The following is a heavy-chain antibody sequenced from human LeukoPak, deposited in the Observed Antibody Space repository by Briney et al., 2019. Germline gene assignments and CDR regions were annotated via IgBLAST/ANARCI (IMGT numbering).Heavy chain of an antibody. V-gene: IGHV3-21*01. J-gene: IGHJ4*02. CDR3: ARTSIVAREADY. Sequence: GGSLRLSCAASGFTFSSYSMNWVRQAPGKGLEWVSSISSSSSYIYYADSVKGRFTISRDNARNSLYLQMNSLRAEDMAVYYCARTSIVAREADYWGQGTLVTVSS. D-gene: IGHD5-12*01. CDR2: ISSSSSYI. CDR1: GFTFSSYS.